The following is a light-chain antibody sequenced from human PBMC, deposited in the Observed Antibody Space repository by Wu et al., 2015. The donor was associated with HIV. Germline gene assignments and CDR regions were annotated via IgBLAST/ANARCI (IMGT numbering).Light chain of an antibody. CDR3: RQHYDSPLT. V-gene: IGKV3-20*01. CDR2: GAS. J-gene: IGKJ4*01. Sequence: EIVLTQSPDTLSLSPGERATLSCRASQSVSSSLAWYQQKPGQAPRLLIYGASSRATGIPDRFSGSGSGTDFTLTISRLEPEDFAVYHCRQHYDSPLTFGGGTKVELK. CDR1: QSVSSS.